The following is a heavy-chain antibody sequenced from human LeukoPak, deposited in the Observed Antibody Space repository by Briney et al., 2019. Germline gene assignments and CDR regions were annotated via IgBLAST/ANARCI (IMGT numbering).Heavy chain of an antibody. J-gene: IGHJ4*02. CDR1: GFTFSSYW. V-gene: IGHV3-74*03. CDR2: INIYGSTT. D-gene: IGHD6-19*01. Sequence: GGSLRLSCAASGFTFSSYWMHWVRQVPGKGLVWVSRINIYGSTTTYADSVKGRFTISRDNAKSTLYLQMNSLRAEATALYYCARVGGPGWYGYWGQGTLVTVSS. CDR3: ARVGGPGWYGY.